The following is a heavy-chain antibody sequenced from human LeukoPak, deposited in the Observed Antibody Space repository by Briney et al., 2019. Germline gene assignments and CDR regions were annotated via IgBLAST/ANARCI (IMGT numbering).Heavy chain of an antibody. CDR2: ISYDGSNK. Sequence: GGSLRLSCAASGFTFSSYGMHWVRQAPGKGLEWVAVISYDGSNKYYADSVKGRFTISRDNSKNTLYLQMNSLRAEDTAVYYCAREKLDTRGYVDYWGQGTLVTVSS. J-gene: IGHJ4*02. CDR1: GFTFSSYG. V-gene: IGHV3-30*03. D-gene: IGHD3-22*01. CDR3: AREKLDTRGYVDY.